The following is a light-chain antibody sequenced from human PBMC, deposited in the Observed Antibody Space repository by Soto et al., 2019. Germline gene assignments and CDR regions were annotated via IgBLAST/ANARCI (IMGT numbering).Light chain of an antibody. Sequence: DIQMTQSPSTLSASVGDRVTITFRASQSISSWLACDQQKPGKAPKLLIYDASSLESGVPSSFSGSGSGTEFTLTISRLPPDDFATYYRQQYNSYSRTFGQGTKVDIK. CDR2: DAS. CDR3: QQYNSYSRT. V-gene: IGKV1-5*01. CDR1: QSISSW. J-gene: IGKJ1*01.